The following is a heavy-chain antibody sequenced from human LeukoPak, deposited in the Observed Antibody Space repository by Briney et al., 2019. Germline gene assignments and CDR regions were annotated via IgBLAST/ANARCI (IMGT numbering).Heavy chain of an antibody. J-gene: IGHJ6*02. V-gene: IGHV1-18*01. CDR2: ISAYNGNT. D-gene: IGHD6-13*01. CDR1: GYTFTSYG. Sequence: GASVKVSFKASGYTFTSYGISWLRQAPGQGLEWMGWISAYNGNTNYAQKHQGRVTMTTDTSTSTAHKELRSLRSDDTAVYYCASPSTSSSWYGDYYYGMDVWGQGTTVTVSS. CDR3: ASPSTSSSWYGDYYYGMDV.